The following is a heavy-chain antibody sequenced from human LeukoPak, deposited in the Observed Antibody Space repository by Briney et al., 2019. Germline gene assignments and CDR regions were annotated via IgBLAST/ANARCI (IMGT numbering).Heavy chain of an antibody. Sequence: ETLSLTCTVSGGSISSYYWSWIRQPPGKGLEWVSVIYSGGSTYYADSVKGRFTISRDNSKNTLYLQMNSLRAEDTAVYYCASHGSGSTLYYYYMDVWGKGTTVTVSS. CDR3: ASHGSGSTLYYYYMDV. CDR2: IYSGGST. V-gene: IGHV3-53*01. D-gene: IGHD3-10*01. CDR1: GGSISSYY. J-gene: IGHJ6*03.